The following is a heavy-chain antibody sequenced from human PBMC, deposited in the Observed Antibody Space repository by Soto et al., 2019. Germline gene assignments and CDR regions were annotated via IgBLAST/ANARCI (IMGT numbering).Heavy chain of an antibody. CDR3: ARDHPHSYGVYYFDY. CDR2: INHSGST. V-gene: IGHV4-34*01. CDR1: GGSFSGYY. D-gene: IGHD5-18*01. J-gene: IGHJ4*02. Sequence: SETLSLTCAVYGGSFSGYYWSWIRQPPGKGLEWIGEINHSGSTNYNPSLKSRVTISVDTSKNQFSLKLSSVTAADTAVYYCARDHPHSYGVYYFDYWGQGTQVTVSS.